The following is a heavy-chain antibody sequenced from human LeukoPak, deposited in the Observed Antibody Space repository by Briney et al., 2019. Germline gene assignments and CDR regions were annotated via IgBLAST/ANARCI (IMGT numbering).Heavy chain of an antibody. Sequence: GGSLRLSCAASGFMFSSIWLSWVRLAPGKGLEWVANIKEDGTETYYVDSVKGRFTISRDNAKNSSYLQMNSLRVEDTAVYYCAKEGRSLQTYWGQGTLVTVSS. V-gene: IGHV3-7*03. CDR3: AKEGRSLQTY. CDR1: GFMFSSIW. D-gene: IGHD5-24*01. CDR2: IKEDGTET. J-gene: IGHJ4*02.